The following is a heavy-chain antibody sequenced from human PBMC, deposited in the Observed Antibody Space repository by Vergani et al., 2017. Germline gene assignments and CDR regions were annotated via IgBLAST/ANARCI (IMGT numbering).Heavy chain of an antibody. J-gene: IGHJ4*02. Sequence: QVQLVQSGAEVKKPGASVKVSCKASGYTFSTYGISWVRQAPGQGLEWMGWISDYNGNTNYPETFQGRLTMTTDTSTRTAYMELRSLRSDDTALYYCARSVAAAGATRDWGQGTLVTVSS. V-gene: IGHV1-18*01. D-gene: IGHD6-13*01. CDR2: ISDYNGNT. CDR3: ARSVAAAGATRD. CDR1: GYTFSTYG.